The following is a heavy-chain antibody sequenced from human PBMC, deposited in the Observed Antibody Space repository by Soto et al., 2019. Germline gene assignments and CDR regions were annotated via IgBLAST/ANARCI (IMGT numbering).Heavy chain of an antibody. CDR1: GGTFSNYS. D-gene: IGHD2-15*01. J-gene: IGHJ4*02. V-gene: IGHV1-69*12. Sequence: QVQLVQSGAEVKKPGSSVKVSCKASGGTFSNYSINWVRQAPGQGLEWMGGIIPFFGTANYAQKFQGRVTITADESATTAYMEVTSLRSDDTAVYYCARIEAYCSGGTCYRGSGDYWGQGTMVAVSS. CDR3: ARIEAYCSGGTCYRGSGDY. CDR2: IIPFFGTA.